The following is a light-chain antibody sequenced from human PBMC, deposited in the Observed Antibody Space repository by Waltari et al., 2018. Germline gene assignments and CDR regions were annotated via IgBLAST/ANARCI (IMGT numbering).Light chain of an antibody. V-gene: IGKV1-6*01. CDR2: AAS. Sequence: AIQLTQSPSSLSASVGDRVTIPCRASQDIKNDLGWSQQRPGKAPKLLIYAASNLQSGVPSHFSGSGSGTDFTLTISSLQPEDFATYYCLQDHKYPWTFGQGTKVEV. J-gene: IGKJ1*01. CDR1: QDIKND. CDR3: LQDHKYPWT.